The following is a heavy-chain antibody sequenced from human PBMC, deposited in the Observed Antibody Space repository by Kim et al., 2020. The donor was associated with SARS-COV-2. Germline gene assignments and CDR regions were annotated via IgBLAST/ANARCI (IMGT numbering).Heavy chain of an antibody. CDR2: ISSSSTTI. V-gene: IGHV3-48*02. Sequence: GGSLRLSCAASGFTFSGYSLNWVRQAPGKGLEWVSYISSSSTTIYYADSVKGRFTISRDNAKNSLYLQMNSLRDADTAVYYCATGGQQWPFGYWGQGTLV. CDR1: GFTFSGYS. J-gene: IGHJ4*02. D-gene: IGHD6-19*01. CDR3: ATGGQQWPFGY.